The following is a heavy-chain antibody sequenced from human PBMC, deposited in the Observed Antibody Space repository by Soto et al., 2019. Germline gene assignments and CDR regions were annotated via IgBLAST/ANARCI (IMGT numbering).Heavy chain of an antibody. Sequence: SAPTLVNPTQTLTLTCTFSGFSLSTSGMCVSWIRQPPGKALEWLALIDWDDDKYYSTSLKTRLTISKDTSKNQVVLTMTNMDPVDTATYYCARQTTVTTYNAFDIWGQGTMVTVSS. CDR3: ARQTTVTTYNAFDI. V-gene: IGHV2-70*01. CDR1: GFSLSTSGMC. CDR2: IDWDDDK. J-gene: IGHJ3*02. D-gene: IGHD4-17*01.